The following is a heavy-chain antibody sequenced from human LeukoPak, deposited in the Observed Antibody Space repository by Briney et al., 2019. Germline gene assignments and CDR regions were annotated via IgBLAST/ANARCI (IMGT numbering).Heavy chain of an antibody. CDR1: GFTFSDHY. V-gene: IGHV3-11*04. CDR3: ARESTYYYGSGSPSFDY. Sequence: GGSLRLSCAASGFTFSDHYMSWIRQAPGKGLEWVSYISSSGSTIYYADSVKGRFTISRDNAKNSLYLQMNSLRAEDTAVYYCARESTYYYGSGSPSFDYWGQGTLVTVSS. D-gene: IGHD3-10*01. CDR2: ISSSGSTI. J-gene: IGHJ4*02.